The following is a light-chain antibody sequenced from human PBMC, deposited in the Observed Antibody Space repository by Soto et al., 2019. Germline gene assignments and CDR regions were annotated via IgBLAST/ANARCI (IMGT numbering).Light chain of an antibody. Sequence: QSVLTQPASVSGSPGQSITISCTGTSSDVGGYNYVSWYQQHPGKAPKLMIYAVSNRPSGVSNRFSGSKSGNTASLTISGLQAEDEADYYCTSYTDSSTLVFGGGTKLTVL. CDR3: TSYTDSSTLV. CDR2: AVS. V-gene: IGLV2-14*01. CDR1: SSDVGGYNY. J-gene: IGLJ2*01.